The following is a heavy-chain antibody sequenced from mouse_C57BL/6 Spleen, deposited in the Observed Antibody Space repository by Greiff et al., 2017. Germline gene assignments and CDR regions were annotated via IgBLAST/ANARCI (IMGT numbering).Heavy chain of an antibody. Sequence: EVKLEESGGGLVQPGGSLSLSCAASGFTFTDYYMSWVRQPPGKALEWLGFIRNKANGYTTDYNASVKGRFTISRYDSQSFLYLQMNALRAEDISDYSCARSLYYYGSSYQDYWGQGTTLTVSS. CDR2: IRNKANGYTT. CDR3: ARSLYYYGSSYQDY. J-gene: IGHJ2*01. V-gene: IGHV7-3*01. D-gene: IGHD1-1*01. CDR1: GFTFTDYY.